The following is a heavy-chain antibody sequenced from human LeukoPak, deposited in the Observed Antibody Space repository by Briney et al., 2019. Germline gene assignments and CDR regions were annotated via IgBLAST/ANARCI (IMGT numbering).Heavy chain of an antibody. J-gene: IGHJ4*02. D-gene: IGHD1-1*01. Sequence: GGSLRLSCTASGFTFSDYSMTWVRQAPGKGLEWVSNINEDASEKHYVDSAKGRFVISRENAENSLSLQMNSLRTEDTAVYYCASEGTTGTTWGPDYWGQGTLVTVSS. V-gene: IGHV3-7*01. CDR3: ASEGTTGTTWGPDY. CDR2: INEDASEK. CDR1: GFTFSDYS.